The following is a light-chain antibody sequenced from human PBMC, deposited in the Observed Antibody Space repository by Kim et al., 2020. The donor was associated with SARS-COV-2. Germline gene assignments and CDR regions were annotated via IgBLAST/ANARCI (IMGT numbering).Light chain of an antibody. J-gene: IGLJ2*01. CDR3: QVWDSSSDHVV. CDR1: NMGSKI. CDR2: YDS. Sequence: APGKTARITCGGNNMGSKIVHWYQQKPGQAPVLVIYYDSDRPSGIPERFSGSNSGNTATLTISRVEAGDEADYYCQVWDSSSDHVVFGGGTQLTVL. V-gene: IGLV3-21*04.